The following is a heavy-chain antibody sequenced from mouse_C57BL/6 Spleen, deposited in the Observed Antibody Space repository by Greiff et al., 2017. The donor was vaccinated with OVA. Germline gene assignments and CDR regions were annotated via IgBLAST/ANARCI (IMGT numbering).Heavy chain of an antibody. V-gene: IGHV2-9*01. D-gene: IGHD2-4*01. CDR2: IWAGGRT. Sequence: VQLQESGPGLVAPSQTLSISCTVSGFSFTSSGVDWVRQPPGKGLEWLGVIWAGGRTNYNSALMSSLGIRTDNSKSQVFLKMNSLQTDDTAMYYCAKQVYDYDGSYAIDYWGQGTSVTVSS. CDR3: AKQVYDYDGSYAIDY. CDR1: GFSFTSSG. J-gene: IGHJ4*01.